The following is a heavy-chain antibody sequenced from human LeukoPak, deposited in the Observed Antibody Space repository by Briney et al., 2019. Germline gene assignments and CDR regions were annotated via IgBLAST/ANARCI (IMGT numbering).Heavy chain of an antibody. CDR2: IKQDGSEK. CDR1: GFTFSSYW. Sequence: GGSLRLSCAASGFTFSSYWMSWVRQAPGKGLEWVANIKQDGSEKYYVDSVKGRFTISRDNAKNSLYLQMNSLRAEDTAVYYCARTPFFDVAYFDYWGQGTLVTVSS. D-gene: IGHD3-9*01. CDR3: ARTPFFDVAYFDY. V-gene: IGHV3-7*01. J-gene: IGHJ4*02.